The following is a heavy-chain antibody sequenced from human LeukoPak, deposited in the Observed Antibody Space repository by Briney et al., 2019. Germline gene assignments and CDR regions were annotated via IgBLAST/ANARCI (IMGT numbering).Heavy chain of an antibody. D-gene: IGHD2-15*01. CDR3: ARWVVAADYYYYMDV. J-gene: IGHJ6*03. CDR1: GGSFSDYY. CDR2: INHSGST. V-gene: IGHV4-34*01. Sequence: SETLSPTCAVYGGSFSDYYWTWIRQPPGKGLVWIGEINHSGSTNYNPSLKSRVTISVDTSKNQFSLKLSSVTAADTAVYYCARWVVAADYYYYMDVWGKGTTVTVSS.